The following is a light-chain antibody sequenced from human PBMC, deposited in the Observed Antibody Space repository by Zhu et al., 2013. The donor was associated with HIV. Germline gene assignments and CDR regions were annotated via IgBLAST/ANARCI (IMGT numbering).Light chain of an antibody. V-gene: IGKV3-20*01. CDR3: QQYGSSPLT. CDR2: GAS. J-gene: IGKJ4*01. Sequence: EIVLTQSPGTLSLSPGERATLSCRASQSVSSTSLAWYQQKPGQAPRLLIYGASSRATGIPDRFTGSASGTDFTLTISRLEPEDFAMYYCQQYGSSPLTFGGGTKVEIK. CDR1: QSVSSTS.